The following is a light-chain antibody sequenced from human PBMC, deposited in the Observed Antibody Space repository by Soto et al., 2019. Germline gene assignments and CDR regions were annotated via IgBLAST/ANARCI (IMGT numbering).Light chain of an antibody. CDR1: SRDFGGYNY. J-gene: IGLJ2*01. CDR2: DVS. Sequence: QPELTRPVSVTGLDRRSLRIICTGTSRDFGGYNYVSWYQQHPGKAPKLMIYDVSNRPSGVSNRFSGSKSGNTASLTISGLQAEDEADYYCSSYTSSSTPVVFGGGTKVTVL. V-gene: IGLV2-14*01. CDR3: SSYTSSSTPVV.